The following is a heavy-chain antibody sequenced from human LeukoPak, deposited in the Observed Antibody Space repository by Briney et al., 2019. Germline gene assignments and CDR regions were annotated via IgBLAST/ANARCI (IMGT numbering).Heavy chain of an antibody. CDR1: GFTFSTCG. CDR2: IKQDGSEK. D-gene: IGHD5-24*01. CDR3: TTDSSMSRDGYKVIDY. Sequence: PGGSLRLSCAASGFTFSTCGMHWVRQAPGKGLEWVANIKQDGSEKYYADSVKGRFTISRDNAKNSLYLQMNSLRAEDTAMYYCTTDSSMSRDGYKVIDYWGQGTLVTVSS. J-gene: IGHJ4*02. V-gene: IGHV3-7*03.